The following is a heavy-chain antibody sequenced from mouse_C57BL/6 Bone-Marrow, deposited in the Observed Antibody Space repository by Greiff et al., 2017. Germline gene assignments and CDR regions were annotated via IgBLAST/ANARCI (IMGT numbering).Heavy chain of an antibody. CDR3: ARWLPFHAMDY. CDR1: GYTFTSYW. J-gene: IGHJ4*01. CDR2: INPNNGGT. Sequence: VQLQQPGAELVMPGASVKLSCKASGYTFTSYWMHWVKQSHGKSLEWIGDINPNNGGTSYNQKFKGKATLTVDKSSSTAYMELRSLTSEDSAVYYCARWLPFHAMDYWGQGTSVTVSS. D-gene: IGHD2-2*01. V-gene: IGHV1-26*01.